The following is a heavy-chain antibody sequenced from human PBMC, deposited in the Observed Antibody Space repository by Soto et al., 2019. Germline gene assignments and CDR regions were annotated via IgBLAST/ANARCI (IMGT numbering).Heavy chain of an antibody. CDR3: ARGILTGGKWLDP. Sequence: QVQLVECGGAVVQPGRSLRLSCAASGYTFSSYAVHWVRQAPGRGLEWVAIIWYDGSEKYYTDSVKGRFTISRDNSRETLYLQMNNLRVEDTATYYCARGILTGGKWLDPWGQGTRVIVSS. CDR2: IWYDGSEK. CDR1: GYTFSSYA. J-gene: IGHJ5*02. V-gene: IGHV3-33*01. D-gene: IGHD3-9*01.